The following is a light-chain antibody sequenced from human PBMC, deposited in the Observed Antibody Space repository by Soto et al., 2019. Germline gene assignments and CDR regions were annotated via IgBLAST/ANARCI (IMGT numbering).Light chain of an antibody. CDR2: WAS. CDR3: QQYLHTPRT. Sequence: DSLMTQSPASLAASLGERATINCKSSQSVLYSPNNKNYLAWYQQKPGQPPKLLIYWASTRESGVPDRFSGSGSGTDFTLTISSLQAEDVAVYYCQQYLHTPRTFGQGTKVDIK. CDR1: QSVLYSPNNKNY. V-gene: IGKV4-1*01. J-gene: IGKJ1*01.